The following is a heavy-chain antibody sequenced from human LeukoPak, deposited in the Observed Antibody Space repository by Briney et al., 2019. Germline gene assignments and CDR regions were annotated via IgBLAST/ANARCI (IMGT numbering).Heavy chain of an antibody. CDR2: ISSSSSYI. Sequence: PGGSLRLSCAASGFTFSSYAMHWVRQAPGKGLEWVSSISSSSSYIYYADSVKGRFTISRDNAKNSLYLQMNSLRAEDTAVYYCARDSASVGHNDGFDFWGHGTMVTVSS. CDR3: ARDSASVGHNDGFDF. V-gene: IGHV3-21*01. D-gene: IGHD2-15*01. J-gene: IGHJ3*01. CDR1: GFTFSSYA.